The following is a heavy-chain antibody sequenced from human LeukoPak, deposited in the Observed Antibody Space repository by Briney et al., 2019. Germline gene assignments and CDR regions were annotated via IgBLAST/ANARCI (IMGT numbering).Heavy chain of an antibody. CDR3: ARVIVGGRTRVDAFDI. Sequence: SETLSLTCTVSGGSISSSSYYWGWIRQPPGKGLEWIGSIYYSGSTYYNPSLKSRVTISVDTSKNQFSLKLSSVTAADTAVYYCARVIVGGRTRVDAFDIWGQGTMVTVSS. V-gene: IGHV4-39*07. D-gene: IGHD1-26*01. CDR1: GGSISSSSYY. CDR2: IYYSGST. J-gene: IGHJ3*02.